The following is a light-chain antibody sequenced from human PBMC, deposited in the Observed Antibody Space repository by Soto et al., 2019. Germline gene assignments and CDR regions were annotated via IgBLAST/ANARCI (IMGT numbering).Light chain of an antibody. V-gene: IGKV3-20*01. CDR2: AAS. CDR1: QSVAGSS. CDR3: QQYGSSHLT. J-gene: IGKJ4*01. Sequence: EIMLTQSPGTLSLSPGDRATLSCRASQSVAGSSLAWYQQKPAQAPRLLIYAASNRATGILARFSGSGSGTDFSLIINGLEPEDFAVYFCQQYGSSHLTFGGGTKVDIK.